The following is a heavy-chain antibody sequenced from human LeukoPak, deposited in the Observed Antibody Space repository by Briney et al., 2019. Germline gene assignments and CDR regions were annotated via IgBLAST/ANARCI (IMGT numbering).Heavy chain of an antibody. CDR2: INPSGGST. J-gene: IGHJ5*02. Sequence: ASVKVSCKASGYTFTSYYMHWVRQTPGQGLEWMGIINPSGGSTSYAQKFQGRVTMTRDTSTSTVYMELSSLRSEDTAVYYCARAGHRDCSGGSCYYHWGQGTLVTVS. D-gene: IGHD2-15*01. V-gene: IGHV1-46*01. CDR1: GYTFTSYY. CDR3: ARAGHRDCSGGSCYYH.